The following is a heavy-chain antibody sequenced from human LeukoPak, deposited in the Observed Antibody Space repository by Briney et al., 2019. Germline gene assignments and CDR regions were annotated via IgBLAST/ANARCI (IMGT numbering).Heavy chain of an antibody. J-gene: IGHJ4*02. CDR3: TRDRSYNGSYHNFDS. V-gene: IGHV3-74*01. CDR1: GFTFSVYW. CDR2: INTDGSKT. Sequence: GSLRLSCAASGFTFSVYWMHWVRQAPGKGLVWVSRINTDGSKTWYADSVQGRFTISRDNAKNTVYLQMNSLRAEDTAVYYCTRDRSYNGSYHNFDSWGQGTLVTVSS. D-gene: IGHD1-26*01.